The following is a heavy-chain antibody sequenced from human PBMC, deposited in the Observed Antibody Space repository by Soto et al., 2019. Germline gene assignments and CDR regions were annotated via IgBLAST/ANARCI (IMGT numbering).Heavy chain of an antibody. D-gene: IGHD6-6*01. J-gene: IGHJ4*02. V-gene: IGHV3-23*01. Sequence: WGSLLFSCASYGFTFSRSARTWVRQAPGKGLEWVSTTGLNGRTTYYADSVKGRFTVSRDNSKNTLDLHMSSLRAEDTAVYYCATVHSTSRSFDYWGQGTLVTVSS. CDR3: ATVHSTSRSFDY. CDR1: GFTFSRSA. CDR2: TGLNGRTT.